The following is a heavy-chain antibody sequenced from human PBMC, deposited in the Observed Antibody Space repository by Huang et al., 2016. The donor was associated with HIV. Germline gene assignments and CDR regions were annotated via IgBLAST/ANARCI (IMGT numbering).Heavy chain of an antibody. CDR1: GFIFSDYW. CDR2: IERDGSST. J-gene: IGHJ4*01. V-gene: IGHV3-74*02. CDR3: VRAKEKGYDFWSGYRY. D-gene: IGHD3-3*01. Sequence: EVELAESGGGSVRPGQSLRLSCVGSGFIFSDYWMHWVRQIPGTGLMWVARIERDGSSTSYADSVKGRFTIYRDNAKNTVYLQMSSLRVDDTAVYYCVRAKEKGYDFWSGYRYWGQGVQVTVSS.